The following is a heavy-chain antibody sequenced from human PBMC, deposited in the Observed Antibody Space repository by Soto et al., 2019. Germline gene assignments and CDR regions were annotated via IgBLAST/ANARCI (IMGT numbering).Heavy chain of an antibody. CDR2: IIPIFGTA. V-gene: IGHV1-69*13. J-gene: IGHJ6*02. Sequence: SVKVSCKACGGTFSSYAISWVRQAPGQGLEWMGGIIPIFGTANYAQKFQGRVTITADESTSTAYMELSSLRSEDTAVYYCARDQDIVVVPAADIRYYYGMDVWGQGTTVTVSS. CDR3: ARDQDIVVVPAADIRYYYGMDV. CDR1: GGTFSSYA. D-gene: IGHD2-2*01.